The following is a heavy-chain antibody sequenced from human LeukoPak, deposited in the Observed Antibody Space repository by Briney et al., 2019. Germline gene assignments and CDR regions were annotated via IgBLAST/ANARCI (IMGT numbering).Heavy chain of an antibody. CDR3: ARDADSSGYYGY. D-gene: IGHD3-22*01. CDR2: INSDGSST. J-gene: IGHJ4*02. V-gene: IGHV3-74*01. Sequence: GGSLRLSCAASGFTFSSYWMRWVRQAPGKGLVWVSRINSDGSSTSYADSVKGRFTISRDNAKNTLYLQMNSLRAEDTAMYYCARDADSSGYYGYWGQGTLVTVSS. CDR1: GFTFSSYW.